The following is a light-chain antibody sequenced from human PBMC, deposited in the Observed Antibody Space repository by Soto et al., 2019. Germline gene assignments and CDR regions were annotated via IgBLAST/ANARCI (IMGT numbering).Light chain of an antibody. CDR2: GAS. Sequence: EIVLTQSPGTLSLSPGERATLSCRARQSVSSNFLAWYQQRPGQAPRLLIYGASSRATGIPDRFSGSGSGTDFTLTISRLEPGDFAVYYCQQYGTSPETFGQGTKVEIK. V-gene: IGKV3-20*01. CDR1: QSVSSNF. CDR3: QQYGTSPET. J-gene: IGKJ1*01.